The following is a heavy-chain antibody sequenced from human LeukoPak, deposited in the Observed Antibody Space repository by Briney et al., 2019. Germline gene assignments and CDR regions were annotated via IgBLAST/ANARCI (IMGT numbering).Heavy chain of an antibody. D-gene: IGHD1-26*01. CDR2: INHSGST. Sequence: SETLSLTCAVYGRSFSGYYWSWIRQPPGKGLEWIGEINHSGSTNYNPSLKSRVTISVDTSKNQFSLKLSSVTAADTAVYYCARGQTKLLDFDYWGQGTLVTVSS. V-gene: IGHV4-34*01. CDR1: GRSFSGYY. J-gene: IGHJ4*02. CDR3: ARGQTKLLDFDY.